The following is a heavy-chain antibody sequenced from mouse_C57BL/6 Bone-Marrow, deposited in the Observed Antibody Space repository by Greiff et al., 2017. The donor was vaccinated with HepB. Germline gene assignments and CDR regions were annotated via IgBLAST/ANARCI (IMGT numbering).Heavy chain of an antibody. D-gene: IGHD1-1*01. CDR2: IDPSDSYT. J-gene: IGHJ2*01. Sequence: QVQLQQPGAELVMPGASVKLSCKASGYTFTSYWMHWVKQRPGQGLEWSGEIDPSDSYTNYNQKFKGKSTLTVDKSSSTAYMQLSSLTSEDSAVYYCARARYGSRDFDYWGQGTTLTVSS. V-gene: IGHV1-69*01. CDR3: ARARYGSRDFDY. CDR1: GYTFTSYW.